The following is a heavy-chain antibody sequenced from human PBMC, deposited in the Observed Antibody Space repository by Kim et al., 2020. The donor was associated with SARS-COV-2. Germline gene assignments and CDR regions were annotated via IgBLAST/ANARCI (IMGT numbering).Heavy chain of an antibody. CDR2: IYYSGST. J-gene: IGHJ3*02. CDR3: ARGSYYYDEDAFDI. D-gene: IGHD3-22*01. Sequence: SETLSLTCTVSGGSVSSGSYYWSWIRQPPGKGLEWIGYIYYSGSTNYNPSLKSRVTISVDTSKNQFSLKLSSVTAADTAVYYCARGSYYYDEDAFDIWG. CDR1: GGSVSSGSYY. V-gene: IGHV4-61*01.